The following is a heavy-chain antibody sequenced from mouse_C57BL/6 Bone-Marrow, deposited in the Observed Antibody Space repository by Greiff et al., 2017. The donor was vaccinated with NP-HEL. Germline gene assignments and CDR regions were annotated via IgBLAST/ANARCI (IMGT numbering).Heavy chain of an antibody. CDR1: GFTFSSHA. Sequence: VMLVESGEGLVKPGGSLKLSCAASGFTFSSHAMSWVRQTPETRLEWVAYICSGGDYIYYADTVKGRFTISRDKARNTLYLQMSSLKSEDTAMYYCTIARWLPAWFAYWGQGTLVTVSA. V-gene: IGHV5-9-1*02. CDR2: ICSGGDYI. J-gene: IGHJ3*01. D-gene: IGHD2-3*01. CDR3: TIARWLPAWFAY.